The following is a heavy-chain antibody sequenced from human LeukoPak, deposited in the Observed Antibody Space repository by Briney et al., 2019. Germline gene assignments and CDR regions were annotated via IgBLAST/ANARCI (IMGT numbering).Heavy chain of an antibody. CDR1: GFTFISYG. CDR2: ISYYESNK. J-gene: IGHJ6*03. Sequence: PGGALRLSFAASGFTFISYGSHWGPRAPGKGLGWVAAISYYESNKYYADSVRRRFTISRDNSKNTLYLQMNSMRAEDTALYYCARLGYCSSTSCSAPVNYYYYIDFWGQGTTVTVSS. D-gene: IGHD2-2*01. V-gene: IGHV3-30*03. CDR3: ARLGYCSSTSCSAPVNYYYYIDF.